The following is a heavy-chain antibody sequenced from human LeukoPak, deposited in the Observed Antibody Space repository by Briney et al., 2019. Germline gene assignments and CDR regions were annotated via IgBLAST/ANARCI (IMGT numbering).Heavy chain of an antibody. D-gene: IGHD3-22*01. CDR3: ARETVRRISMRAKGYFDY. J-gene: IGHJ4*02. Sequence: AGSLRLSCTGSGFVYSAFWMSWVRQVPGKGLEWVANIKQDGSERYYVHSVNGRFTISRDTAKNTVFLQMDSLRDEDTAVYYCARETVRRISMRAKGYFDYWGQGTRVTVSS. CDR1: GFVYSAFW. V-gene: IGHV3-7*01. CDR2: IKQDGSER.